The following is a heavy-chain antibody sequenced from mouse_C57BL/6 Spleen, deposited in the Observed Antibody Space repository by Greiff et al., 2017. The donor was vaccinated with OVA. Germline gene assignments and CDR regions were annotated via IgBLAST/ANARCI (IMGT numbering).Heavy chain of an antibody. V-gene: IGHV14-1*01. D-gene: IGHD1-1*01. CDR1: GFNITDYY. CDR2: IDPEDGDP. CDR3: TPLTTVADY. J-gene: IGHJ2*01. Sequence: VQLQQSGAELVRPGASVKLSCTASGFNITDYYMHWVTQRPEQGLEWIGRIDPEDGDPEYAPKFQGKATMTADTSSNPAYLQLSSLTSEDTAVYYFTPLTTVADYWGQGTTLTVSS.